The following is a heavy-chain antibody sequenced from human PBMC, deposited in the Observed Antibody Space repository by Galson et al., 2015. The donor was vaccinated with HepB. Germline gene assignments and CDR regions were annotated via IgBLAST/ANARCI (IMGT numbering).Heavy chain of an antibody. CDR3: AKDGGGRLLLW. J-gene: IGHJ4*02. CDR1: GFTFSSYA. CDR2: ISGSGGST. Sequence: SLRPSCAASGFTFSSYAMSWVRQAPGKGLEWVSAISGSGGSTYYADSVKGRFTISRDNSKNTLYLQMNSLRTEDTAVYYCAKDGGGRLLLWWGQGTLVTVSS. V-gene: IGHV3-23*01. D-gene: IGHD2-15*01.